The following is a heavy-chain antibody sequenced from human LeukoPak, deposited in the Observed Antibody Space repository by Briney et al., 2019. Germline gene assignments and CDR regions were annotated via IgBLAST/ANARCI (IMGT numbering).Heavy chain of an antibody. CDR3: ARGVVAAAGRTFDF. CDR2: IYNSGST. D-gene: IGHD6-13*01. J-gene: IGHJ4*02. V-gene: IGHV4-59*01. Sequence: PSETLSLTCTVSGDSFSYFYWSWIRQPPGKGLEWIGYIYNSGSTNYNPSLKSRVTISLDTSKNQFSLKLGSVTAADTAVYYCARGVVAAAGRTFDFWGQGTLVTVSS. CDR1: GDSFSYFY.